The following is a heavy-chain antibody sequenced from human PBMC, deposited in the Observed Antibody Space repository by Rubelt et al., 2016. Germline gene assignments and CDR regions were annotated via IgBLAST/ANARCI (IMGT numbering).Heavy chain of an antibody. CDR3: ARTKTVEMATIPLAY. J-gene: IGHJ4*02. CDR1: GYTFTSYY. D-gene: IGHD5-24*01. CDR2: INPSGGST. V-gene: IGHV1-46*01. Sequence: QVQLVQSGAEVKKPGASVKVSCTASGYTFTSYYMHWVRQAPGQGLEWMGIINPSGGSTSYAQKFQGRVTMTRDTSTSTVYMELSSLRSEDTAVYYCARTKTVEMATIPLAYWGQGTLVTVSS.